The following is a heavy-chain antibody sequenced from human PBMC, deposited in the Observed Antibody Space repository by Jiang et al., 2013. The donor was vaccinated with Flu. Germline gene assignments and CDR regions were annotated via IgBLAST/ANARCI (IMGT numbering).Heavy chain of an antibody. CDR2: INPSGGSA. D-gene: IGHD3-22*01. V-gene: IGHV1-46*01. J-gene: IGHJ4*02. CDR1: GYTFISYY. CDR3: ARGGFYDSSGYYFDY. Sequence: GAEVKKPGASVKVSCKASGYTFISYYMHWVRQAPGQGLEWMGIINPSGGSATYAQKFQGRVTITADESTSTAYMELSSLRSEDTAVYYCARGGFYDSSGYYFDYWGQGTLVTVSS.